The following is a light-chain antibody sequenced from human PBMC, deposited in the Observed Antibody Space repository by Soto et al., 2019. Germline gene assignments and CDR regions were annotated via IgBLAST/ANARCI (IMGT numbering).Light chain of an antibody. V-gene: IGKV3-20*01. CDR3: QQYGASPWT. CDR2: DTS. CDR1: QSIGSKY. J-gene: IGKJ1*01. Sequence: EIVLTQSPRTVSLSPGERATLSCRASQSIGSKYLAWYQQKSGQAPRLLIYDTSTRATGIPDRFSGSGSGTDFTLTISRLEPEDFAVYHCQQYGASPWTFGQGTTVDI.